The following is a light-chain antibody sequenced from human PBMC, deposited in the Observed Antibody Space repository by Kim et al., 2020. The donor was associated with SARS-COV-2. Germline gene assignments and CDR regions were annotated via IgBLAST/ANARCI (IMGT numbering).Light chain of an antibody. CDR1: SSDVGGYNY. Sequence: SIIIACTGTSSDVGGYNYVSGYQQHPGKAPKLMIYDASNRPSGVSNRFSGSKSGNTASLAISGLQAEDEADYYCSSYTSSSTPYVFGTGTKVTVL. CDR2: DAS. V-gene: IGLV2-14*03. J-gene: IGLJ1*01. CDR3: SSYTSSSTPYV.